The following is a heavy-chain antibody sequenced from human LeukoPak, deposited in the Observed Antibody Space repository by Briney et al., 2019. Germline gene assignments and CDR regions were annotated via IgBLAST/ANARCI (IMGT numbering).Heavy chain of an antibody. Sequence: SETLSLTCTVSGGSISSFSWSWIRQPAGKGLERIGRVYTSGSTNYNPSLKSRVTMSVDTSKNQFSLKLTSAIAADTAVYYCARETGAALDYWGQGTLVTVSS. CDR2: VYTSGST. J-gene: IGHJ4*02. CDR3: ARETGAALDY. V-gene: IGHV4-4*07. D-gene: IGHD2-15*01. CDR1: GGSISSFS.